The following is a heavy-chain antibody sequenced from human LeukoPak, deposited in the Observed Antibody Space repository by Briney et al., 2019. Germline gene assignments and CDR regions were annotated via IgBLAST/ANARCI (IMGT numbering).Heavy chain of an antibody. Sequence: GASVKVSCKASGGTFSSYAISWVRQAPGQGLEWMGRIIPILGIANYAQKFQGRVTITADKSTSTAYMELGSLRSEDTAVYYCARVDCSSTSCYRRYFDYWGQGTLVTVSS. CDR3: ARVDCSSTSCYRRYFDY. V-gene: IGHV1-69*04. CDR2: IIPILGIA. CDR1: GGTFSSYA. J-gene: IGHJ4*02. D-gene: IGHD2-2*01.